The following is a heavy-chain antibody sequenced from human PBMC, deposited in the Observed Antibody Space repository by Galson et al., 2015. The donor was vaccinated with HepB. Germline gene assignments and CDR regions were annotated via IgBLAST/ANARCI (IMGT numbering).Heavy chain of an antibody. CDR2: IWYDGATK. Sequence: SLRLSCAASGFIFNTYGMHWVRQAPDKGLEWVAVIWYDGATKYYADSVKGRFTISRDNSKNTLSLQMNSLRAEDTAVYFCAKDIQVRGDRGYRYPYYFDFWGRGTLVTVSS. D-gene: IGHD5-18*01. V-gene: IGHV3-33*06. CDR3: AKDIQVRGDRGYRYPYYFDF. CDR1: GFIFNTYG. J-gene: IGHJ4*01.